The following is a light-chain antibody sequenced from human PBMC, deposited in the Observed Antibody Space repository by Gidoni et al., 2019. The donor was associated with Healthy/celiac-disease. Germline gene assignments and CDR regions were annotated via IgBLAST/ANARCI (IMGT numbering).Light chain of an antibody. CDR3: QQFNNYPWT. CDR2: DAS. V-gene: IGKV1D-13*01. Sequence: AIQLTQSPSSLSASVGDRVTITCRASQGISSALAWYQQKPGKAPKLLIYDASSLESGVPSRFSGSGSGTDFTLTISSLQPEDFATYYCQQFNNYPWTFXQXTKVXIK. CDR1: QGISSA. J-gene: IGKJ1*01.